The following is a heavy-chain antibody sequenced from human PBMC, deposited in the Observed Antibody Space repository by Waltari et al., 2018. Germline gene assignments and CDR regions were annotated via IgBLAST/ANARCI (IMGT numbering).Heavy chain of an antibody. J-gene: IGHJ6*02. V-gene: IGHV1-2*02. CDR3: ARLHSDPLGMDV. CDR2: INPNTGDT. Sequence: QMHLVQSGPELKKPGASVKVSCKTSGYTFTDSFSHWIRQAPGQGLEWMGRINPNTGDTDDAQRSEGRGTMTRDRSITTAYLEVSGLQSADTATDDCARLHSDPLGMDVWGQGTTVIVSS. D-gene: IGHD6-13*01. CDR1: GYTFTDSF.